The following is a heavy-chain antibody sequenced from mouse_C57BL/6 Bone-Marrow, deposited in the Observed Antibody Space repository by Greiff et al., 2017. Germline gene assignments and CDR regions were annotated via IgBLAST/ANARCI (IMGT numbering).Heavy chain of an antibody. CDR2: IYPGSGST. CDR1: GYTFTSYW. J-gene: IGHJ3*01. D-gene: IGHD2-5*01. CDR3: ARDSNYEAY. Sequence: QVQLQQPGAELVKPGASVKMSCKASGYTFTSYWITWVKPRPGQGLAWIGDIYPGSGSTNYNEKFKSKATLTVDTSSSTAYMQLSSRTSEDSAVYYCARDSNYEAYWGQGTLVTVSA. V-gene: IGHV1-55*01.